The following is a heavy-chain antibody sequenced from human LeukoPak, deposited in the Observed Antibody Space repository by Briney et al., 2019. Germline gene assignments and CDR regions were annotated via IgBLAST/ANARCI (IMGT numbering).Heavy chain of an antibody. CDR2: IYPGDSDT. CDR3: ARGIVVVVAATPRDWYFDL. V-gene: IGHV5-51*01. D-gene: IGHD2-15*01. Sequence: GESLKISCKGSGYSFTSYWIGGVRQLPGKGLEWMGIIYPGDSDTRYSPSFQGQVTISADKSISTAYLQWSSLKASDTAMYYCARGIVVVVAATPRDWYFDLWGRGTLVTVSS. CDR1: GYSFTSYW. J-gene: IGHJ2*01.